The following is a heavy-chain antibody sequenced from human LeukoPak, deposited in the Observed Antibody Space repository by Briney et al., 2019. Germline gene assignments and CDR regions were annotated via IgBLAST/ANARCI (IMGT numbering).Heavy chain of an antibody. J-gene: IGHJ4*02. CDR3: ARGTIAVAGTFYSY. CDR2: IYHSGST. V-gene: IGHV4-30-2*01. Sequence: SETLSLTCAVSGGSISSGGYSWSWIRQPPGKGLEWIGYIYHSGSTYYNPSLKSRVTISVDTSKNQFSLKLSSVTAADTAVYYCARGTIAVAGTFYSYWGQGTLVTVSS. CDR1: GGSISSGGYS. D-gene: IGHD6-19*01.